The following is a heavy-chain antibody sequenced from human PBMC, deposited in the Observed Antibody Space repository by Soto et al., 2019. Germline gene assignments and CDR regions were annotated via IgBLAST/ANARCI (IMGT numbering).Heavy chain of an antibody. J-gene: IGHJ4*02. CDR2: IIPIFGIT. D-gene: IGHD3-22*01. V-gene: IGHV1-69*17. CDR1: GGTSSYA. CDR3: ASKNYYDSSGYPYYFDH. Sequence: QVQLVQSGAEVKKPGSSVRVSCKASGGTSSYAINWVRQAPGQGLEWMGGIIPIFGITKYAQKILGRVTITANKSTTTAYMELSSLRSEDTAVYYCASKNYYDSSGYPYYFDHWGQGTLVTVPS.